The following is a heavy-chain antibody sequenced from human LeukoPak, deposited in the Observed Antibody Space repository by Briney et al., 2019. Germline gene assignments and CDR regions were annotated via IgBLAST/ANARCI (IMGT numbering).Heavy chain of an antibody. J-gene: IGHJ3*02. CDR3: ARDDPYSSVGAFDI. Sequence: ASVKVSCKASGYTFTSYDINWVRQATGQGLEWMGWMNPNSGNTNYAQKLQGRVTMTTDTSTSTAYMELRSLRSDDTAVYYCARDDPYSSVGAFDIWGQGTMVTVSS. V-gene: IGHV1-18*01. CDR1: GYTFTSYD. CDR2: MNPNSGNT. D-gene: IGHD3-22*01.